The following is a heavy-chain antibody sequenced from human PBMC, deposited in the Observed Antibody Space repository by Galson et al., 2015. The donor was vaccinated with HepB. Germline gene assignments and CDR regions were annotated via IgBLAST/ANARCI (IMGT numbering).Heavy chain of an antibody. CDR3: ARAPPHYDFWSGYYSAYFDY. J-gene: IGHJ4*02. Sequence: CTVSGGSISSGGYYWGWIRQPPGKGLEWIGSIYYSGSTYYNPSLKSRVTISVDTSKNQFSLKLSSVTAADTAVYYCARAPPHYDFWSGYYSAYFDYWGQGTLVTVSS. D-gene: IGHD3-3*01. CDR2: IYYSGST. V-gene: IGHV4-39*01. CDR1: GGSISSGGYY.